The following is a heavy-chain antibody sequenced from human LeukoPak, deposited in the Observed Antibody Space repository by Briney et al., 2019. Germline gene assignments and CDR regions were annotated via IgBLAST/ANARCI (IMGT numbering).Heavy chain of an antibody. CDR1: GGSISSSTYY. V-gene: IGHV4-39*07. CDR3: ARDRQLLLFCQVLSQNAFDI. D-gene: IGHD2-15*01. J-gene: IGHJ3*02. Sequence: PSETLSLTCTVSGGSISSSTYYWGWIRQPPGKGLEWIGSIYYSGSTYYNPSLKSRVTISVDTSKNQFSLKLSSVTAADTAVYYCARDRQLLLFCQVLSQNAFDIWGQGTMVTVSS. CDR2: IYYSGST.